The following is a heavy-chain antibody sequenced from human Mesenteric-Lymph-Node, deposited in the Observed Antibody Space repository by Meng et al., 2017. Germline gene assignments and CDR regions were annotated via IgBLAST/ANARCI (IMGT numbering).Heavy chain of an antibody. CDR1: GFTFSSYW. CDR3: VKDMATYLDTSGYYSAFWD. D-gene: IGHD3-22*01. CDR2: INSDGSST. V-gene: IGHV3-74*01. Sequence: GESLKISCAASGFTFSSYWMHWVRQAPGKGLVWVSRINSDGSSTSYADSVKGRFTTSRDNAKNTLYLQMNSLRAEDTAVYYCVKDMATYLDTSGYYSAFWDWGQGALVTVSS. J-gene: IGHJ4*02.